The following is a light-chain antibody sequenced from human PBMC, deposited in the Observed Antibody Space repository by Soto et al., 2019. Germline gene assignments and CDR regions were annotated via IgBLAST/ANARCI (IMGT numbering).Light chain of an antibody. Sequence: DIQMTQSPSSLSASVGDRVTITCGASQGISNYLAWYQQKPGKVPKLLIYAASTLQSGVPSRLSGSGSGTDLTITISSMKNEDVETYYCQKYNSDTRTFGQGTKVDI. CDR3: QKYNSDTRT. V-gene: IGKV1-27*01. J-gene: IGKJ1*01. CDR2: AAS. CDR1: QGISNY.